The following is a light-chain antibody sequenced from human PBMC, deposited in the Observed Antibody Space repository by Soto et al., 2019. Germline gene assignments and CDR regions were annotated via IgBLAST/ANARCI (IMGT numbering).Light chain of an antibody. J-gene: IGKJ2*01. CDR1: QSVSSAS. V-gene: IGKV3-20*01. Sequence: EIVLTQSPGTLSLSPGERATLSCRASQSVSSASLAWYQQKPGQAPRLLIYGASSRATGIPDRFRGSGSGTDFTLTISRLEPEDCAVYYCQQYGNTPRTFGQGTKLEIK. CDR3: QQYGNTPRT. CDR2: GAS.